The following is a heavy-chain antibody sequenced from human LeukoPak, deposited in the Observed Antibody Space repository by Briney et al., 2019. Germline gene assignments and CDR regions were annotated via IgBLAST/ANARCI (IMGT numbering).Heavy chain of an antibody. V-gene: IGHV1-69*13. J-gene: IGHJ5*02. CDR3: AREARIAAAGTTDWFDP. Sequence: ASVNVSFKASACTFSIYAISWRRQAPGQGLEGMGGTIPIFGTATYAQKFQGRVAITADESTSTAYMEMSSLRSEDTAVYYCAREARIAAAGTTDWFDPWGKGTLVTVS. CDR2: TIPIFGTA. CDR1: ACTFSIYA. D-gene: IGHD6-13*01.